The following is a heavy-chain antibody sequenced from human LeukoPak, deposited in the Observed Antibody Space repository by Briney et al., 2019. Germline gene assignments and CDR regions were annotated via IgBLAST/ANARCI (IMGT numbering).Heavy chain of an antibody. D-gene: IGHD3-16*02. CDR2: INHSGST. CDR1: GGSFSGYY. Sequence: RPSETLSLTCAVYGGSFSGYYWSWIRQPPGKGLEWIGEINHSGSTNYNPSLKSRVTISVDTSKNQFSLKLSSVTAADTAVYCCARGHYDYVWGSYRLTYFDYWGQGTLVTVSS. J-gene: IGHJ4*02. V-gene: IGHV4-34*01. CDR3: ARGHYDYVWGSYRLTYFDY.